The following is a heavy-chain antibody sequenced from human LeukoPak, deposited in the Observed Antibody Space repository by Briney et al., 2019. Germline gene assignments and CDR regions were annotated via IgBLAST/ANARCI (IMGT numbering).Heavy chain of an antibody. D-gene: IGHD3-22*01. J-gene: IGHJ4*02. CDR1: GGTVSSYA. V-gene: IGHV1-69*13. CDR3: ARVTYDSSGYYYFDY. CDR2: IIPIFGTA. Sequence: ASVKVSCKASGGTVSSYAISWVRQAPGQGLEWMGGIIPIFGTANYAQKFQGRVTITADESTSTAYMELSSLRSEETAVYYCARVTYDSSGYYYFDYWGQGTLVTVSS.